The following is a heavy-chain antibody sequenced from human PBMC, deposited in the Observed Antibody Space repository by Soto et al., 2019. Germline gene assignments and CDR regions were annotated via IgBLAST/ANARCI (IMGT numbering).Heavy chain of an antibody. CDR2: IDPSDSYT. Sequence: PGESLNISCKGSGYSFTSYWISWVRQMPGKGLEWMGRIDPSDSYTNYSPSFQGHVTISADKSISTAYLQWSSLRPEDTALYYCVKDIRPTRYYGMDVWGQGTTVTVSS. J-gene: IGHJ6*02. D-gene: IGHD2-15*01. CDR1: GYSFTSYW. V-gene: IGHV5-10-1*01. CDR3: VKDIRPTRYYGMDV.